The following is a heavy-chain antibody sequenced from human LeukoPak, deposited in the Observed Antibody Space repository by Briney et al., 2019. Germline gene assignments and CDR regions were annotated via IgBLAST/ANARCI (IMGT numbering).Heavy chain of an antibody. J-gene: IGHJ4*02. CDR3: AKDTAGGVMTTVTTMDY. Sequence: GGSLRLSCAASGFTFSSYAMSWVRQAPGKGLEWVSAISGSGGSTYYADSVKGRFTISRDNSKNTLYLQMNSLRAEDTAVYYCAKDTAGGVMTTVTTMDYWGQGTLVTVSS. CDR1: GFTFSSYA. CDR2: ISGSGGST. D-gene: IGHD4-11*01. V-gene: IGHV3-23*01.